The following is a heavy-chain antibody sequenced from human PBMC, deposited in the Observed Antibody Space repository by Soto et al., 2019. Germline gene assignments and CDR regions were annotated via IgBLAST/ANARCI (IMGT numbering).Heavy chain of an antibody. D-gene: IGHD5-18*01. CDR1: GGSINGYY. Sequence: ETLSLTCTVSGGSINGYYWTWLRPSPTNGLEWIGYFHFSGSTKYNPSLESRLTISADTSKNQIPLTLSSVTAADTAVYYCASASGYSYGYDDFFDNWGQGTLVTVSS. V-gene: IGHV4-59*01. CDR3: ASASGYSYGYDDFFDN. CDR2: FHFSGST. J-gene: IGHJ4*01.